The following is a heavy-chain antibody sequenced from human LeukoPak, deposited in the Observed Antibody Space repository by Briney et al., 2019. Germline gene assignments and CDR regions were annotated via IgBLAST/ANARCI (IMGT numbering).Heavy chain of an antibody. CDR2: ITSSGSTI. CDR3: ARVTYSSLDY. J-gene: IGHJ4*02. CDR1: GFTVSDNY. D-gene: IGHD4-11*01. V-gene: IGHV3-11*04. Sequence: PGGSLRLSCAASGFTVSDNYMSWVRQAPGKGLEWVSYITSSGSTIYYADSVKGRFTISRDNAKNSLYLQMNSLRAEDTAVYYCARVTYSSLDYWGQGTLVTVSS.